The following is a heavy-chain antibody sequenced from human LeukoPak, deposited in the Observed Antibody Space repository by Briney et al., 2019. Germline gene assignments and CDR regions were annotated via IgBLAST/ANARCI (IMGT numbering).Heavy chain of an antibody. Sequence: GESLKISCKGSGYSFTSYWIGWVRQMPGKGLEWMGIIFPSDSDARYSPSFQGQVTFSADKSVTTAYLQWSSLQASDTAMYYCARPGLGGAWYYFDYWGQGTLVTVSS. CDR1: GYSFTSYW. V-gene: IGHV5-51*01. CDR3: ARPGLGGAWYYFDY. CDR2: IFPSDSDA. J-gene: IGHJ4*02. D-gene: IGHD6-19*01.